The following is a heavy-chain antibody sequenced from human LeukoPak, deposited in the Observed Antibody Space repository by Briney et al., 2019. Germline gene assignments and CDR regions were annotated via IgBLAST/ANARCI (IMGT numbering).Heavy chain of an antibody. D-gene: IGHD1-26*01. Sequence: PSETLSLTCTVSGGSISSSSYYWGWIRQPPGKGLEWIGSIYYSGSTYYNPSLKSRVTISVDTSKNQFSLKLSSVTAADTAVYYCARDLVVGATGVNYFDYWGQGTLVTVSS. CDR3: ARDLVVGATGVNYFDY. V-gene: IGHV4-39*07. CDR1: GGSISSSSYY. J-gene: IGHJ4*02. CDR2: IYYSGST.